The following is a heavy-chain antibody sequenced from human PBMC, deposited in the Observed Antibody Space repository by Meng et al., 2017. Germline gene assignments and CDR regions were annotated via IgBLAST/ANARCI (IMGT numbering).Heavy chain of an antibody. CDR1: GYTFTSYG. D-gene: IGHD3-22*01. J-gene: IGHJ3*02. CDR2: VSAYNGNT. CDR3: ARDRAPYDGGAFDI. Sequence: ASVTVSCKASGYTFTSYGISWVRQAPGQGLEWMGWVSAYNGNTNYAQKLQGRVTMTTDTSTSTAYMELRSLRSDDTAVYYCARDRAPYDGGAFDIWGQGTMVTVSS. V-gene: IGHV1-18*01.